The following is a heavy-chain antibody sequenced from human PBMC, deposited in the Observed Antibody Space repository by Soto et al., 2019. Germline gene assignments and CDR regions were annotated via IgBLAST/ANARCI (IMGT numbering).Heavy chain of an antibody. CDR2: MNPNSGNT. CDR1: GYTFTSYD. J-gene: IGHJ6*03. CDR3: ARGSLVTPRYYYYYYMDV. V-gene: IGHV1-8*01. Sequence: GASVKVSCKASGYTFTSYDINWVRQATGQGLEWMGWMNPNSGNTGYAQKFQGRVTMTRNTSISTAYMELSSLRSEDTAVYYCARGSLVTPRYYYYYYMDVWGKGTTVTVS. D-gene: IGHD3-9*01.